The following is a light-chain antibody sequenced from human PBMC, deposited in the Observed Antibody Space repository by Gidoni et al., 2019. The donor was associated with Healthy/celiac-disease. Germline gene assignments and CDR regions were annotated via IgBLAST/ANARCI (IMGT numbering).Light chain of an antibody. CDR1: SSDVGGYNY. J-gene: IGLJ3*02. CDR2: DVS. V-gene: IGLV2-14*01. CDR3: SSYTSSSTWG. Sequence: QSALTPPASVSGSPGQSITISCTGTSSDVGGYNYVSWYQQHPGKAPKLMIYDVSNRPSGVSNRFSGSKSGNTAALTISGLQAEDEAEYYGSSYTSSSTWGFGGGTKLTVL.